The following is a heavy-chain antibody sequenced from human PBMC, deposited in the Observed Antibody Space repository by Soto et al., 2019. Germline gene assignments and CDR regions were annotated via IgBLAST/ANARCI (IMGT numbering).Heavy chain of an antibody. CDR2: IYYSGST. Sequence: SETLSLTCTVSGGSISSGGYYWSWIRQHPGKGLEWIGYIYYSGSTYYNPSLKSRVTISVDTSKNQFSLKLSSVTAADTAVYYCARAAYYYDSSGYYGPFDYWGQGTLVTVSS. V-gene: IGHV4-31*03. CDR1: GGSISSGGYY. D-gene: IGHD3-22*01. CDR3: ARAAYYYDSSGYYGPFDY. J-gene: IGHJ4*02.